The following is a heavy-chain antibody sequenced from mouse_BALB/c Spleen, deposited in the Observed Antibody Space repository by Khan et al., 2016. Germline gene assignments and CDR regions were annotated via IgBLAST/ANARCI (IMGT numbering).Heavy chain of an antibody. CDR3: ARDDYAWFGY. Sequence: VQLQQPGPALVKPGASVRISCKSSGYSFTGYYMHWVKQSHGKSLEWIGRVNPDNGGTHYNQKFKDKAIITVDKSSITAYMAFRSLTSEDSAVYYCARDDYAWFGYWGQGTLVTVSA. CDR1: GYSFTGYY. D-gene: IGHD2-4*01. J-gene: IGHJ3*01. CDR2: VNPDNGGT. V-gene: IGHV1-18*01.